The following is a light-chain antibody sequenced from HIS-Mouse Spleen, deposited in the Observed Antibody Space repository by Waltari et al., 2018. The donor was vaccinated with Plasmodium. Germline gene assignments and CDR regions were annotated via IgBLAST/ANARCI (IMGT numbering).Light chain of an antibody. CDR1: QSISSY. J-gene: IGKJ2*01. CDR3: QQSHT. CDR2: AAS. Sequence: DIQMTQSPSPLSASVGDRVTLTCRASQSISSYLNWYQQKPGKAPKLLIYAASSLQSGVPSRFSGSGSGTDFTLTISSLQPEDFATYYCQQSHTFGQGTKLEIK. V-gene: IGKV1-39*01.